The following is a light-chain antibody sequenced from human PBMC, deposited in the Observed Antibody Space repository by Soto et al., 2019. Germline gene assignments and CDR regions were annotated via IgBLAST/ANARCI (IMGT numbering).Light chain of an antibody. CDR2: EDN. J-gene: IGLJ3*02. V-gene: IGLV6-57*03. CDR1: SGSIASNY. CDR3: QYYDSSNQV. Sequence: NFMLTQPHSVSESPGQTVTISCTRSSGSIASNYVQWYQQRPGSAPTTVIYEDNQRPSGVPDRFSGSIDSSSNSASLTISGLKTEDEADYYCQYYDSSNQVFGGGTKVTVL.